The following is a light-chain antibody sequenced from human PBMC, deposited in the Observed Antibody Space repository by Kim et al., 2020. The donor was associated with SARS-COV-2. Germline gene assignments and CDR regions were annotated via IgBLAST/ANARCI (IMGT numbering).Light chain of an antibody. CDR2: EDN. CDR3: QSYDSSNHWV. V-gene: IGLV6-57*03. CDR1: CGCIASNY. Sequence: KTVTIPCARGCGCIASNYVQWYQPRPGSAPTTVIYEDNQRPSGVPDRFSGSIDSSSNSASLTISGLKTEDEADYYCQSYDSSNHWVFGGGTQLTVL. J-gene: IGLJ3*02.